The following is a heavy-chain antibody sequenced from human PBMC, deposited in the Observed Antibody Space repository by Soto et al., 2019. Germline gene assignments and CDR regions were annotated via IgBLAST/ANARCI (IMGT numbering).Heavy chain of an antibody. CDR3: AKDGTYYGPGGYFDY. V-gene: IGHV3-23*01. J-gene: IGHJ4*02. CDR2: ISGSGGST. D-gene: IGHD3-10*01. Sequence: EVQLLESGGGLVQPGGSLRLSCAASGFTFSRYAMSWVRQAPGKGLEWVSLISGSGGSTYYADSVKGRFTISRDNSKSTLYLQINSLRVEDAAVYYCAKDGTYYGPGGYFDYWGQGTLVTVSS. CDR1: GFTFSRYA.